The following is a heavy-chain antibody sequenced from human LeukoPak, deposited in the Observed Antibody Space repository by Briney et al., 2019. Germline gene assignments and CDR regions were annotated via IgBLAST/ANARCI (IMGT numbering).Heavy chain of an antibody. V-gene: IGHV3-74*01. CDR3: ARSASTSYSYMDV. J-gene: IGHJ6*03. CDR2: IKNDETNT. Sequence: GGSLRLSCAASGFTFSNYYMHWVRQAPGKGLVWVSRIKNDETNTDYADYVKGRFTISRDNAKNTLYLQMNSLRAEDTAVYYCARSASTSYSYMDVWGKGTTVTVSS. CDR1: GFTFSNYY. D-gene: IGHD4-11*01.